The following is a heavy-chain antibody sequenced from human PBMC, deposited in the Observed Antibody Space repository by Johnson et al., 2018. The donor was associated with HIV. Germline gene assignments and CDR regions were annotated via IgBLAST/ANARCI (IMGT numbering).Heavy chain of an antibody. V-gene: IGHV3-30*02. CDR2: IRYDGSNK. J-gene: IGHJ3*02. D-gene: IGHD2-21*01. Sequence: QVLLVESGGGVVQPGGSLRLSCAASGFTFSSYGMHWVRQAPGTGLEWVAFIRYDGSNKYYADSVKGRFTISRDNSKNTLYLQMNSLRAEDTAVYYCAKDAYSPGAFDIWGQGTMVTVSS. CDR3: AKDAYSPGAFDI. CDR1: GFTFSSYG.